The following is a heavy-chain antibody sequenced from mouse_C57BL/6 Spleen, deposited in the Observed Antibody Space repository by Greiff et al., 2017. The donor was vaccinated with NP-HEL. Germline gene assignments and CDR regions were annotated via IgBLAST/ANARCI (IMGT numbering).Heavy chain of an antibody. V-gene: IGHV1-22*01. Sequence: EVQLQQSGPELVKPGASVKMSCKASGYTFTDYNMHWVKQSHGKSLEWIGYINPNNGGTSYNQKFKGKATLTVNKSSSTAYMELRSLTSEDSAVYYCARGRDRYWYCDVWGTGTTVTVSS. D-gene: IGHD3-3*01. CDR2: INPNNGGT. CDR1: GYTFTDYN. CDR3: ARGRDRYWYCDV. J-gene: IGHJ1*03.